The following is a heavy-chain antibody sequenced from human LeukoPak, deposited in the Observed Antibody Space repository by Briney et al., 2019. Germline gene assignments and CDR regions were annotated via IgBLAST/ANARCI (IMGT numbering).Heavy chain of an antibody. J-gene: IGHJ5*02. CDR2: IFHSGST. CDR3: ARGGLNYDILTGYLVDP. Sequence: SETLSLTCIVSDYSISSDDYYWGWIRQPPGKGLEWIGSIFHSGSTYYNPSLKSRVTISVDTSKNQFSLRLSSVTAADTAVYYCARGGLNYDILTGYLVDPWGQGTLVTVTS. V-gene: IGHV4-38-2*02. CDR1: DYSISSDDYY. D-gene: IGHD3-9*01.